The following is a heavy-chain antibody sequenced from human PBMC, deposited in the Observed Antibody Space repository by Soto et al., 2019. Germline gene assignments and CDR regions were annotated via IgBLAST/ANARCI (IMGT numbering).Heavy chain of an antibody. V-gene: IGHV3-30*18. CDR3: AKDWGQEASSGYDVSTTYYYYYGMDV. CDR2: ISYDGSNK. CDR1: GFTFSSYG. J-gene: IGHJ6*02. Sequence: GESLKISCAASGFTFSSYGMHWVRQAPGKGLEWVAVISYDGSNKYYADSVKGRFTISRDNSKNTLYLQMNSLRAEDTAVYYCAKDWGQEASSGYDVSTTYYYYYGMDVWGQGTTVTVSS. D-gene: IGHD5-12*01.